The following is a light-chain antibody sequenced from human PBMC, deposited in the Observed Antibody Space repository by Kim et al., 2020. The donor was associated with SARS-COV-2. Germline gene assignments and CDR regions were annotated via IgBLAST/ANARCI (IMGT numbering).Light chain of an antibody. CDR1: QTVNSNY. CDR3: QQYSSSLYT. CDR2: GAS. V-gene: IGKV3-20*01. J-gene: IGKJ2*01. Sequence: LSPGERVTLSCRARQTVNSNYVAWYHQKPGQAPRLLIYGASTRATGIPDRFSGSGSGTDFTLNISRLEPEDFGVYFCQQYSSSLYTFGQGTKLEI.